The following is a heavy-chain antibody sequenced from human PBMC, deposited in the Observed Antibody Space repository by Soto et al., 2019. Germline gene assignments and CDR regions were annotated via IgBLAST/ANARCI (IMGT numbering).Heavy chain of an antibody. J-gene: IGHJ6*03. CDR3: ARRARPDFYYMDV. Sequence: EVQLVESGGGLAQPGGSLRLSCAASGFTLGGYAMDWVRQAPGKGREYVSGISGNGVGTYYANSVQGRFTISRDNSKNTVYLQMGSLRPEDMAVYYCARRARPDFYYMDVWGKGTTVTVSS. V-gene: IGHV3-64*01. CDR1: GFTLGGYA. D-gene: IGHD6-6*01. CDR2: ISGNGVGT.